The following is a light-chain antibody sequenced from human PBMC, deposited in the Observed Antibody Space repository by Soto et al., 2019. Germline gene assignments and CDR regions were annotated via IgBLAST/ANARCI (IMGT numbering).Light chain of an antibody. CDR3: QQSYSTPPPWT. J-gene: IGKJ1*01. V-gene: IGKV1-39*01. CDR2: AAS. CDR1: QSISRH. Sequence: DIQMTQSPSSLSASVGDRVTITCRASQSISRHLNWYQQKPGKAPKLLIYAASSLQSGVPSRFSGSGSGTDFTLTISSLQPEDFATYYYQQSYSTPPPWTFGQGTKVEIK.